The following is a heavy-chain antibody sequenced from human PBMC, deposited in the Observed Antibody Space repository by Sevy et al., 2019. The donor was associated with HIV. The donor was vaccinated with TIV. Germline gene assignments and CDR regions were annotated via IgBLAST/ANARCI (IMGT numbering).Heavy chain of an antibody. CDR2: ISGSGGST. J-gene: IGHJ4*02. V-gene: IGHV3-23*01. CDR3: AKGGDFPRVVGATTVDYFEY. Sequence: GGSLRLSCAASGFTFSSYAMSWVRQAPGKGLEWVSAISGSGGSTYYADSVKGRFTISRDNSKNTLYLQMNSLRAEDTAVYYCAKGGDFPRVVGATTVDYFEYWGQGTLVTVSS. CDR1: GFTFSSYA. D-gene: IGHD1-26*01.